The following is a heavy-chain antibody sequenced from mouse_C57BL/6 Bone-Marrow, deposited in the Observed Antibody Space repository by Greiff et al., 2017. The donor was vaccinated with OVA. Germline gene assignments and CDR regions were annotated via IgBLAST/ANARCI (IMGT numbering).Heavy chain of an antibody. V-gene: IGHV1-66*01. D-gene: IGHD1-1*01. Sequence: VQLVESGPELVKPGASVKISCKASGYSFTSYYIHWVKQRPGQGLEWIGWIYPGSGNTKYNEKFKGKATLTADTSSSTAYMQLISLTSEDSAVYYCARVYYYGSSPHWYFDVWGTGTTVTVSS. CDR1: GYSFTSYY. CDR3: ARVYYYGSSPHWYFDV. J-gene: IGHJ1*03. CDR2: IYPGSGNT.